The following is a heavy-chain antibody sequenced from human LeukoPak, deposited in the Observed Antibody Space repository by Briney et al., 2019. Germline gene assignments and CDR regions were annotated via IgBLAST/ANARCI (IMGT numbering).Heavy chain of an antibody. J-gene: IGHJ4*02. CDR1: GFAFSTYY. CDR3: ARQGPAGHFDY. V-gene: IGHV3-48*02. D-gene: IGHD6-13*01. Sequence: GGSLRLSCAASGFAFSTYYMNWVRQTPGKGLEWVSFIATSSTTIYYADSVKGRFTISRDNARNSLYQEMNSLRDEDTAVYYCARQGPAGHFDYWGQGTLVTVSS. CDR2: IATSSTTI.